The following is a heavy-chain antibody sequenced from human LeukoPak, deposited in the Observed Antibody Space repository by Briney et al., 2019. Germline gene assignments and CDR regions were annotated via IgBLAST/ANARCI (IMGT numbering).Heavy chain of an antibody. CDR3: ARDVVVVVAATQGVGWFDP. CDR1: GYSISSGYY. Sequence: SETLSLTCTVSGYSISSGYYWGWIRQPPGKGLEWIGSIYHSGSTYYNPSLKSRVTISVDTSKNQFSLKLSSVTAADTAVYYCARDVVVVVAATQGVGWFDPWGQGTLVTVSP. V-gene: IGHV4-38-2*02. CDR2: IYHSGST. J-gene: IGHJ5*02. D-gene: IGHD2-15*01.